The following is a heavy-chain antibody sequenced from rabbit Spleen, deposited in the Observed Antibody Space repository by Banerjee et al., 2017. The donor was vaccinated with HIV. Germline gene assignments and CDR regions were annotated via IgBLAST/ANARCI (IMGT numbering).Heavy chain of an antibody. D-gene: IGHD7-1*01. CDR2: INIVTGKS. CDR1: GFSFSSNYY. J-gene: IGHJ4*01. V-gene: IGHV1S40*01. Sequence: QSLEESGGDLVKPGASLTLTCTASGFSFSSNYYMCWVRQAPGKGLEWIACINIVTGKSVYASWAKGRFTISKTSSTTVTLQMTSLTAADTATYFCARDDHGHSGSFFFGLWGPGTLVTVS. CDR3: ARDDHGHSGSFFFGL.